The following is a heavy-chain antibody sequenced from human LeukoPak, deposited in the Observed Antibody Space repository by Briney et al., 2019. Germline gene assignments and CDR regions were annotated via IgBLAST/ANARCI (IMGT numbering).Heavy chain of an antibody. V-gene: IGHV1-18*01. CDR1: GYAFSSFG. CDR2: ISVYNGDT. J-gene: IGHJ6*02. D-gene: IGHD3-9*01. CDR3: ARTDIVNYYVMDV. Sequence: GASVKVSCKASGYAFSSFGITCLRQAPGQGLEWMGWISVYNGDTIYAQKLQGRLTMITDTSTTTVYMGLRSLRSDDSAVYYCARTDIVNYYVMDVWGQGTTVTVSS.